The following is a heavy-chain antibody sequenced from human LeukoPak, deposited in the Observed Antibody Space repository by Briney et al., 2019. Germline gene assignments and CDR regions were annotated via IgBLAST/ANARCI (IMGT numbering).Heavy chain of an antibody. V-gene: IGHV3-43*02. Sequence: GGSLRLSCAASGFTFDDYAMHCVRQAPGKGLEWVSLISGDGGSTYYADSVKGRFTISTDSYRNTLYLQMNSLRAEDTAVYYCARDTVTTSFYFDYWGQGTLVSVSS. CDR2: ISGDGGST. J-gene: IGHJ4*02. CDR1: GFTFDDYA. CDR3: ARDTVTTSFYFDY. D-gene: IGHD4-17*01.